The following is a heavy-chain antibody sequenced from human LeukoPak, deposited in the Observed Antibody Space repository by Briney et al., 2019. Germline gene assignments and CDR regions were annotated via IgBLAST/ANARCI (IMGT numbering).Heavy chain of an antibody. J-gene: IGHJ4*02. CDR3: TRTENYGNFDA. CDR1: GFTFSAAW. V-gene: IGHV3-74*01. CDR2: INPAGGST. Sequence: GGSLRLSCEASGFTFSAAWMHWVRQAPGKGLVWVSRINPAGGSTYYADSVKGRFSISRDNAKNTAYLQMNSLRAEDTAVYYCTRTENYGNFDACGEGTLVTVYS. D-gene: IGHD1-7*01.